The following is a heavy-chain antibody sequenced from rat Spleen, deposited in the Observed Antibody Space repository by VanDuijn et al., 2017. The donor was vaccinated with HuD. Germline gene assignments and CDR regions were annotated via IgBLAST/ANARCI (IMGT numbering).Heavy chain of an antibody. J-gene: IGHJ2*01. V-gene: IGHV5-25*01. CDR2: ISPDGGTT. D-gene: IGHD1-4*01. CDR1: GFIFSDYH. CDR3: AKGGYNYGWFAY. Sequence: EVQLVESGGGLVQPGRSLKISCAASGFIFSDYHLAWVRQAPTKGLEWVATISPDGGTTYYPDSVKGRFPISRDNAKSTLSRKMDRLRSENTANYYWAKGGYNYGWFAYWGQGVMVTVSS.